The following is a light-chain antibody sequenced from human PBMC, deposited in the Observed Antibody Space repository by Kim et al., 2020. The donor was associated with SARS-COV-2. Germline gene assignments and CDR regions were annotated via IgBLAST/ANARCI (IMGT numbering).Light chain of an antibody. Sequence: DIQMTQSPSSVSASVGDTVNITCRASQGINTWLAWYQQTPGKAPKLLIYASSILQSGVPSRFSGSGSATHFTLTISSLQPEDFATYFCQQAADFPWTFGQGTKLDI. V-gene: IGKV1-12*02. CDR2: ASS. J-gene: IGKJ2*01. CDR1: QGINTW. CDR3: QQAADFPWT.